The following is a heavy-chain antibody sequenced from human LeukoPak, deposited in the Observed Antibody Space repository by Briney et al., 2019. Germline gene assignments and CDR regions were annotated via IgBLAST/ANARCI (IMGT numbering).Heavy chain of an antibody. Sequence: GGSLRLSCAASGFTFSSYGMHWVRQAPGKGLEWVAFIRYDGSNKYYADSVKGRFTISRDNSKNTLYLQMNSLRAEDTAVYYCAKDPRFQLYAGFDYWGQGTLVTVSS. CDR1: GFTFSSYG. CDR2: IRYDGSNK. D-gene: IGHD3-16*02. V-gene: IGHV3-30*02. CDR3: AKDPRFQLYAGFDY. J-gene: IGHJ4*02.